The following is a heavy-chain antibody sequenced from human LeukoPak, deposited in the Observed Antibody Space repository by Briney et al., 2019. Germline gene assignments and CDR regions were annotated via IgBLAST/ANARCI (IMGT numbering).Heavy chain of an antibody. J-gene: IGHJ4*02. CDR1: GYTFTSYD. Sequence: ASVKVSCKASGYTFTSYDINWVRQATGQGLEWMGWVNPNSGNTGYAQKFQGRVTMTRNTSISTAYMKLSSLRSEDTAVYYCARALPPLGYCSSTSCYAAPDYWGQGTLVTVSS. CDR3: ARALPPLGYCSSTSCYAAPDY. CDR2: VNPNSGNT. D-gene: IGHD2-2*01. V-gene: IGHV1-8*01.